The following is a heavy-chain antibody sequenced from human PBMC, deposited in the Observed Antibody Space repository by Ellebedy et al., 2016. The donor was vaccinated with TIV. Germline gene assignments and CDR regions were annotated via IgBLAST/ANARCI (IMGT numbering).Heavy chain of an antibody. CDR1: GFTFRNYG. Sequence: GGSLRLSCAASGFTFRNYGMHWVRQAPGKGLEWVAVISNDEKNTHYADSVKGRFTISRDNSKNTLYLQMNSLRAEDTAVYYCATSLSGSYLGGADYWGQGTLVTVSS. D-gene: IGHD1-26*01. J-gene: IGHJ4*02. CDR2: ISNDEKNT. CDR3: ATSLSGSYLGGADY. V-gene: IGHV3-30*03.